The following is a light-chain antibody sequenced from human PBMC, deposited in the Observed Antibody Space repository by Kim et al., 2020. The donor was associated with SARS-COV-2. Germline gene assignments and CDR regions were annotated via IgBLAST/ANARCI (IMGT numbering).Light chain of an antibody. J-gene: IGKJ2*01. Sequence: EIVMTQSPATLSVSPGERGTLSCRASQSVSTNLAWYQQKPGQAPRLLIYGASTGATGVPDRFSGSGCGKDFTLTINSLQSEDFAIYYCKQYKNWPPGYALGKGTKLEF. V-gene: IGKV3-15*01. CDR2: GAS. CDR1: QSVSTN. CDR3: KQYKNWPPGYA.